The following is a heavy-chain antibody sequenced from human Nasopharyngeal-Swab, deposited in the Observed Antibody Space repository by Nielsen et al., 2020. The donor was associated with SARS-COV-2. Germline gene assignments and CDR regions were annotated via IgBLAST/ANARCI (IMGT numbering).Heavy chain of an antibody. CDR2: ISSSSSYT. CDR3: ARGSNRNVVVVAATPVYLDY. D-gene: IGHD2-15*01. J-gene: IGHJ4*02. CDR1: GFTFSDYY. V-gene: IGHV3-11*05. Sequence: GESLKISCAASGFTFSDYYMSWIRQAPGKGLEWVSYISSSSSYTNYADSVKGRFTISRDNAKNSLYLQMNSLRAEDTAVYYCARGSNRNVVVVAATPVYLDYWGQGTLVTVSS.